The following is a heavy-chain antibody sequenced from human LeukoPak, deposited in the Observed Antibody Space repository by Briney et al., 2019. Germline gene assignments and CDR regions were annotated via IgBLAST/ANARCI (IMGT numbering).Heavy chain of an antibody. V-gene: IGHV5-51*01. CDR1: GYSFTAFW. CDR2: IYPGDSDT. D-gene: IGHD3-9*01. J-gene: IGHJ4*02. CDR3: ARQPRVDWLPTR. Sequence: GESLKISCKGSGYSFTAFWIAWVRQMPGKGREWMGIIYPGDSDTRYSPSFQGQATISADKSISAAYLQWSSLKASDTAMYYCARQPRVDWLPTRWGQGTLVTVSS.